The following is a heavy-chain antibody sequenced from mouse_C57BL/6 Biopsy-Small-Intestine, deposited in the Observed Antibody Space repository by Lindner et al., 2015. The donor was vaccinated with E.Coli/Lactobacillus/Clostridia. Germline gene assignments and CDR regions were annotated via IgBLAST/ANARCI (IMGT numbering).Heavy chain of an antibody. CDR2: ILPGSSNI. CDR3: AKWLEGAMDY. D-gene: IGHD3-3*01. V-gene: IGHV1-9*01. CDR1: GYTFTDYW. Sequence: VQLQESGAELMKPGASVKLSCKATGYTFTDYWIEWVKERPGHGLEWIGEILPGSSNINYKEKFKGKATFTADTSSNTAYMQLSSLTTEDSAIYYCAKWLEGAMDYWGQGTSVTVSS. J-gene: IGHJ4*01.